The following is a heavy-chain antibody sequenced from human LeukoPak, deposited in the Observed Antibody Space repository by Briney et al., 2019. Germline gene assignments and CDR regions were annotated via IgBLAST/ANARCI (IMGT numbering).Heavy chain of an antibody. D-gene: IGHD3-3*01. CDR3: ARVPYYDFWSGYSQGLYYFDY. J-gene: IGHJ4*02. CDR2: INHSGST. V-gene: IGHV4-34*01. CDR1: GGSFSGYY. Sequence: SETLSLTCAVYGGSFSGYYWSWIRQPPGKGLEWIGEINHSGSTNYNPSLKSRVTISVDTSKNQFSLKLSSVTAADTAVYYCARVPYYDFWSGYSQGLYYFDYWGQGTRSPSPQ.